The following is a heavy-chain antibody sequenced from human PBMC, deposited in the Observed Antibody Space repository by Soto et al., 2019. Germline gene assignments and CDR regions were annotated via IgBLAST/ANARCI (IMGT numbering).Heavy chain of an antibody. J-gene: IGHJ4*02. CDR2: INPSGGST. V-gene: IGHV1-46*01. Sequence: ASVKVSCKASGYTFTSYYMHWVRQAPGQGLEWMGIINPSGGSTSYAQKFQGRVTMTRDTSTSTVYMELSSLRSEVTAVYYCARDSIAVAGYRATDYWGQGTLVTVSS. D-gene: IGHD6-19*01. CDR3: ARDSIAVAGYRATDY. CDR1: GYTFTSYY.